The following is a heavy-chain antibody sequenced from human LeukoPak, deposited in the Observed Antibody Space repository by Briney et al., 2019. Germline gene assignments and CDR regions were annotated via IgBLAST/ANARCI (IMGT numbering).Heavy chain of an antibody. D-gene: IGHD5-18*01. CDR1: GGSISSGDYY. CDR3: ARALTNSYGSLGAFDI. Sequence: SQTLSLTCTVSGGSISSGDYYWSWIRQPPGKGLEWIGYIYYSGSTYYNPSLKSRVTISVDTSKNQFSLKLSSVTAADTAVYYCARALTNSYGSLGAFDIWGQGTMVTVSS. V-gene: IGHV4-30-4*01. CDR2: IYYSGST. J-gene: IGHJ3*02.